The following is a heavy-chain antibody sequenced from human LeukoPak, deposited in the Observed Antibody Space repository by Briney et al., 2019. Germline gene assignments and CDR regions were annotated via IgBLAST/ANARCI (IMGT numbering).Heavy chain of an antibody. CDR3: ARDPSYYDILTGYRYYMDV. J-gene: IGHJ6*03. CDR1: GYTFTSYD. CDR2: MNPNSGNT. Sequence: ASVKVSCKASGYTFTSYDINWVRQAAGQGLEWMGWMNPNSGNTGYAQKFQGRVTMTRNTSINTAYMELSRLRSDDTAVYYCARDPSYYDILTGYRYYMDVWGKGTTVTVSS. V-gene: IGHV1-8*02. D-gene: IGHD3-9*01.